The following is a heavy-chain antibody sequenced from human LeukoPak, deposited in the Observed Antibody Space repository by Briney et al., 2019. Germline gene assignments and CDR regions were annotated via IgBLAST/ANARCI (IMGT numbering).Heavy chain of an antibody. CDR2: ISGSGTST. CDR1: GFTFSSYA. V-gene: IGHV3-23*01. Sequence: GGSLRLSCAASGFTFSSYAMSWVRLAPGKGLEWVSAISGSGTSTYYADSVKGRFTISRANSKNTLYLQMNSLRADDTAVYYCAKGGSSSWLAFDYWGQGTLVTVSS. J-gene: IGHJ4*02. D-gene: IGHD6-13*01. CDR3: AKGGSSSWLAFDY.